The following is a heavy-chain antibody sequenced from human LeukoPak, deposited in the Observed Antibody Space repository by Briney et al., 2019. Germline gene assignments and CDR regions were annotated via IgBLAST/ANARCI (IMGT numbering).Heavy chain of an antibody. V-gene: IGHV3-20*04. CDR1: GFTFDDYG. D-gene: IGHD1-26*01. CDR2: INWNGGST. J-gene: IGHJ4*02. CDR3: ARSMYEATGFDY. Sequence: PGGSLRLSCAASGFTFDDYGMSSVRQAPGKGLEWVSGINWNGGSTGYADSVKGRFTISRDNAKNSLYLQMNSLRAEDTALYYCARSMYEATGFDYWGRGTQVTVSS.